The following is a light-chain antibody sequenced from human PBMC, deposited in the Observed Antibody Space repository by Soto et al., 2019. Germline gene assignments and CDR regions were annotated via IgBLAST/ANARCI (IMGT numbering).Light chain of an antibody. CDR3: SSYTSSSTLL. V-gene: IGLV2-14*03. J-gene: IGLJ2*01. CDR1: SSDVGGYNY. CDR2: DVS. Sequence: QSALTQPASVSGSPGQSITISCTGTSSDVGGYNYVSWYQHHPGKAPKLMIYDVSNRPSGVSNRFSGSKSASTASLTISGLTAEDEADYYCSSYTSSSTLLFGGGTKLTVL.